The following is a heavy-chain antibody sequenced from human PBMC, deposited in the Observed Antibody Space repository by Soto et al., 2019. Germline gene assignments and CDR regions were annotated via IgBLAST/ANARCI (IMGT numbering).Heavy chain of an antibody. CDR1: GFTFSSYG. J-gene: IGHJ4*02. Sequence: GGSLRLSCAASGFTFSSYGMHWVRQAPGKGLEWVAVIWYDGSNKYYADSVKGRFIISRDNSKNTLYLQMNSLRAEDAAVYYCARDPAAAGTGPFDYWGQGTLVTVSS. CDR2: IWYDGSNK. V-gene: IGHV3-33*01. CDR3: ARDPAAAGTGPFDY. D-gene: IGHD6-13*01.